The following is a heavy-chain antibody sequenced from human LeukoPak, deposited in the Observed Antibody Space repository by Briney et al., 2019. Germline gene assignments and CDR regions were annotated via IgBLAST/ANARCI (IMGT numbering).Heavy chain of an antibody. J-gene: IGHJ6*02. V-gene: IGHV3-53*04. Sequence: GGSLRLSCAASGFTVSSNYMSWVRQAPGKGLEWVSVIYSGGSTYYADSVKGRFTIFRHNSKNTLYLQMNSLRAEDTAVYYCARDPNYYGMDVWGQGTTVTVSS. CDR2: IYSGGST. CDR1: GFTVSSNY. CDR3: ARDPNYYGMDV.